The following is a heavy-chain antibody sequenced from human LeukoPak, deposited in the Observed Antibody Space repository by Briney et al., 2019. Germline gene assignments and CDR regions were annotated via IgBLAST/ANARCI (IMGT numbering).Heavy chain of an antibody. CDR2: INHSGST. D-gene: IGHD3-10*01. V-gene: IGHV4-34*01. Sequence: SETLSLTCAVYGGSFSGYYWSWIRQPPGKGLEWIGEINHSGSTNYNPSLKSRVTISVDTSKNQFSLKLSSVTAADTAVYYCARGVRGVIIGYYYYYYMDVWGKGTTVTISS. CDR1: GGSFSGYY. J-gene: IGHJ6*03. CDR3: ARGVRGVIIGYYYYYYMDV.